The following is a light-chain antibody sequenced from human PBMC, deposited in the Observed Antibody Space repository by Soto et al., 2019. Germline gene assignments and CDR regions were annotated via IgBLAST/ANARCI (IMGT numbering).Light chain of an antibody. J-gene: IGLJ2*01. CDR1: SSDVGKYNA. CDR2: EVN. Sequence: QSALTQPASVSGSPGQSITISCTGTSSDVGKYNAVSWYQQHPGKAPKLIIYEVNKWPSGASNRFSGSKSGDTASLTISGLQTADEADYFCSSYTESESVIFGGGTKLTVL. V-gene: IGLV2-23*02. CDR3: SSYTESESVI.